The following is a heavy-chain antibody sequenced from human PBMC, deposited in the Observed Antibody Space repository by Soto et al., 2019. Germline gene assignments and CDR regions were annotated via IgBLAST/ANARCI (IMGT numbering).Heavy chain of an antibody. CDR2: ISGSGTTI. V-gene: IGHV3-11*01. J-gene: IGHJ4*02. CDR3: ARDGCNAGSCYQGIDY. Sequence: QVQLVESGGGLVKPGGSLRLSCATSGFTFSDYYMSWFRQTPGKGLEWVSYISGSGTTIHYTDSVKGRFAISRDNAKNSLYLQMNSLRADDTAVYYCARDGCNAGSCYQGIDYWGQGTLVTVSS. D-gene: IGHD2-15*01. CDR1: GFTFSDYY.